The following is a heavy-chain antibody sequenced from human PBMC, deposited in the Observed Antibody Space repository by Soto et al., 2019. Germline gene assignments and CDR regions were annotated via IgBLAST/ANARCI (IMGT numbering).Heavy chain of an antibody. J-gene: IGHJ3*02. CDR3: ARDCSGGSCYPRKAFDI. V-gene: IGHV1-3*01. Sequence: GASVKVSCKASGYTFTSYAMHWVRQAPGRRLEWMGWINAGNGNTKYSQKFQGRVTITRDTSASTAYMELSSLRSEDTAVYYCARDCSGGSCYPRKAFDIWGQGTMVTVSS. CDR1: GYTFTSYA. CDR2: INAGNGNT. D-gene: IGHD2-15*01.